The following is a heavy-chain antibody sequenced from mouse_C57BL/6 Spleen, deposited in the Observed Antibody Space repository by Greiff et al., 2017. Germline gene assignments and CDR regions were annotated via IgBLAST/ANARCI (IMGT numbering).Heavy chain of an antibody. J-gene: IGHJ1*03. V-gene: IGHV1-80*01. CDR3: ARESGPDRYFDV. CDR2: IYPGDGDT. CDR1: GYAFSSYW. Sequence: VQLQQSGAELVKPGASVKISCKASGYAFSSYWMNWVKQRPGKGLEWIGQIYPGDGDTNYNGKFKGKATLTADKSSSTAYMQLSSLTSEDSAVYFCARESGPDRYFDVWGTGTTVTVSS.